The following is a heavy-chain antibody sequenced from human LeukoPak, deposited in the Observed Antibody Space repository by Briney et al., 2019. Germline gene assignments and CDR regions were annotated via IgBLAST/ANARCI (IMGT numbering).Heavy chain of an antibody. CDR3: SKAPATGEGYYFYYMDV. CDR2: VNGRGATT. CDR1: GFASGFTFSDYA. J-gene: IGHJ6*03. D-gene: IGHD7-27*01. V-gene: IGHV3-23*01. Sequence: GGSLRLSCAASGFASGFTFSDYAVSWVRQAPGKGPEWVASVNGRGATTYYADSVRGRITISRDNSKNTVYLQMISLGADDTAVYFCSKAPATGEGYYFYYMDVWGKGTTVTVSS.